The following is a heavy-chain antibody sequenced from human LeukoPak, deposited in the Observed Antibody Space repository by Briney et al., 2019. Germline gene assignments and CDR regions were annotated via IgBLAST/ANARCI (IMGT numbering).Heavy chain of an antibody. V-gene: IGHV3-21*01. CDR3: ARVGGGTSAGYNFHY. Sequence: PGGSLRLSCAASGFTFSSYSMNWVRQAPGKGLECVSSISSSSSYIYYADSVKGRFTISRDNAKNSLYLQMNSLRAEDTAVYYCARVGGGTSAGYNFHYWGQGTLVTVSS. D-gene: IGHD5-24*01. J-gene: IGHJ4*02. CDR1: GFTFSSYS. CDR2: ISSSSSYI.